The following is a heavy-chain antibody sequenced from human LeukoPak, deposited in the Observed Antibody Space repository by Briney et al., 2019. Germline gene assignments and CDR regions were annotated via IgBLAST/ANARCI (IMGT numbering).Heavy chain of an antibody. Sequence: PGGSLRHACAASGITVTNYFMSWVRQSPRKGLEWVSAIYPGGNTYYADSVRGRFIISRDNSKNMLYLQMNSLRADGTAVYYCARGREEMGVMFDPWGQGTLVTVSS. CDR2: IYPGGNT. J-gene: IGHJ5*02. V-gene: IGHV3-53*01. CDR1: GITVTNYF. CDR3: ARGREEMGVMFDP. D-gene: IGHD5-24*01.